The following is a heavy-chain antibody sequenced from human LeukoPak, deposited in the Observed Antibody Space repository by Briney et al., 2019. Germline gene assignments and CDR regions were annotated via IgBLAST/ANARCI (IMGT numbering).Heavy chain of an antibody. J-gene: IGHJ5*02. CDR2: ISSSSSYI. CDR3: ARDLRDSSGYYYH. CDR1: GFTFSSYS. V-gene: IGHV3-21*01. Sequence: PGGSLRLSCAASGFTFSSYSMNWVRQAPGKGLEWVSSISSSSSYIYYADSVKGRFTISRDNAENSLYLQMNSLRAEDTAVYYCARDLRDSSGYYYHWGQGTLVTVSS. D-gene: IGHD3-22*01.